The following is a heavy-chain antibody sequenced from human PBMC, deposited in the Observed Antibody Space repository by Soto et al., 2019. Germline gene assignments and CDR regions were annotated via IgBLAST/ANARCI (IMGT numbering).Heavy chain of an antibody. CDR2: ISYDGTYK. D-gene: IGHD6-13*01. J-gene: IGHJ1*01. CDR3: AKDRPNASSWPAH. V-gene: IGHV3-30*18. Sequence: QVQLVESGGGVVQPGRSLRLSCAASGLTLSNYGLHWVRQVPGKGLEWVAVISYDGTYKLYADSVKGRFTISRDNDKNMLYLQMNGLRIDDTALYFCAKDRPNASSWPAHWGQGTLVTVSS. CDR1: GLTLSNYG.